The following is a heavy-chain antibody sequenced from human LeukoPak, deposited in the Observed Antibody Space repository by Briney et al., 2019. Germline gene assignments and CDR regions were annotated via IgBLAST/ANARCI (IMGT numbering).Heavy chain of an antibody. CDR2: IYYGGST. J-gene: IGHJ4*02. D-gene: IGHD2-2*01. CDR1: GYSISSGYF. V-gene: IGHV4-38-2*02. Sequence: SETLSLTCIVSGYSISSGYFWGWIRQPPGKGLEWIGSIYYGGSTYYNPSLKSRLTISLDTSKNQFSLNLTSVTAADTAVYYCARDPAAVPAAYWGQGTLVTVSS. CDR3: ARDPAAVPAAY.